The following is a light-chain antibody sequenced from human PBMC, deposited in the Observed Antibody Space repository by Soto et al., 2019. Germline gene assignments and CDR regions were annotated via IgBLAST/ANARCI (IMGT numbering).Light chain of an antibody. CDR1: QTIIGNY. CDR3: QQRSNWPPIFT. Sequence: ESVLTQSPGTLSLSPGERATLSCRASQTIIGNYLAWYQQKPGQAPRLLIYGASNRATGVPDRFSGSYSGTDFTLTISSPEPEDFAVYYCQQRSNWPPIFTFGPGTKVDIK. V-gene: IGKV3D-20*02. CDR2: GAS. J-gene: IGKJ3*01.